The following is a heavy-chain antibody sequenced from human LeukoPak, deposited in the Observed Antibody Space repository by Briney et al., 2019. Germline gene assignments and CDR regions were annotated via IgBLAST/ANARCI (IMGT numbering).Heavy chain of an antibody. CDR3: VRDNRSYNFDY. V-gene: IGHV3-74*01. J-gene: IGHJ4*02. CDR2: IKSDGSST. Sequence: GGSLRLSCAASGFTFSRYWMHWVRQAPGKGLVWVSCIKSDGSSTSIANSAKGRFTISRDNAKNTVYLQMNSLRAEDTAVYYCVRDNRSYNFDYWGQGTLVTVSS. D-gene: IGHD1-26*01. CDR1: GFTFSRYW.